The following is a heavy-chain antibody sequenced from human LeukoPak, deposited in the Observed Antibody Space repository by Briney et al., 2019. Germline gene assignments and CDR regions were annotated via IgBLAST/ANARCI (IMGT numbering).Heavy chain of an antibody. Sequence: PGGSLRLSCAASGFTFSSYSMNWVRQAPGKGLEWVSSISRGSTYMYYADSVKGRFTISRDNAQNSMYLQMNSLRAEDTAVYYCGRVGGRSKAAKGDALDIWGQGTMVVVSS. CDR3: GRVGGRSKAAKGDALDI. CDR2: ISRGSTYM. D-gene: IGHD6-6*01. J-gene: IGHJ3*02. V-gene: IGHV3-21*01. CDR1: GFTFSSYS.